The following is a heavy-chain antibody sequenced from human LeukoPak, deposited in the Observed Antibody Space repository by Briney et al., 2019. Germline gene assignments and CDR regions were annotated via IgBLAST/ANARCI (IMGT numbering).Heavy chain of an antibody. D-gene: IGHD7-27*01. CDR1: GGSVSTYY. CDR2: IYYSGSI. CDR3: ARRPTGDPKFDY. Sequence: PSETLSLTCTVSGGSVSTYYWSWIRQPPGKGLEWIGCIYYSGSINYNPSLKSRVTMSVDTSKNQFSLRLSSVTAADTAVYYCARRPTGDPKFDYWGQGTLVTVSS. J-gene: IGHJ4*02. V-gene: IGHV4-59*08.